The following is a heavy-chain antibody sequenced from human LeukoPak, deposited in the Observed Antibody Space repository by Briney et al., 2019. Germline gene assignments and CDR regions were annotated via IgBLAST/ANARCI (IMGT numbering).Heavy chain of an antibody. J-gene: IGHJ4*02. Sequence: GGSLRLSCAASGFTFRSYAMYWVRQAPGKGLEWVSGITWNSGSIDYADSVKGRFTISRDNAKNSLYLQMNSLRVEDMALYYCARGGGNDFWSGSHDFWGQGTLVTVSS. V-gene: IGHV3-9*03. CDR2: ITWNSGSI. CDR1: GFTFRSYA. D-gene: IGHD3-3*01. CDR3: ARGGGNDFWSGSHDF.